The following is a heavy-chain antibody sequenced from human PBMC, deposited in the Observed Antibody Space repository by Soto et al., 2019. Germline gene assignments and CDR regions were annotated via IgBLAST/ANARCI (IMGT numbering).Heavy chain of an antibody. J-gene: IGHJ3*02. CDR1: GYTFTDYY. CDR2: INPNSGGT. CDR3: ARLPWYDSAFDI. D-gene: IGHD3-3*01. V-gene: IGHV1-2*04. Sequence: QVQLVQSGAEVKKPGASVKVSCKASGYTFTDYYMHWVRQAPGQGLEWMGWINPNSGGTHYAQKFQGWVTMTRDTYISTAYMELSRLRSDDTAVYDCARLPWYDSAFDIWGQGTMVTVSS.